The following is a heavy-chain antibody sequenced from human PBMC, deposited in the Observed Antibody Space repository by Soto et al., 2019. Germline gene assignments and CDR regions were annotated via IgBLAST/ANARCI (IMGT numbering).Heavy chain of an antibody. D-gene: IGHD2-15*01. CDR2: IYHTGST. CDR1: AGSLSNYY. J-gene: IGHJ4*02. Sequence: QVQLQESGPGLVKPSETLSLTCSVSAGSLSNYYWTWIRQSPGKGLEWIGEIYHTGSTKYNPSLKSRVAISVDMSKNQCSLTLSSVTPADTAVYYCARGGRGSSLSFLYYFALWGQGTLTTVSS. CDR3: ARGGRGSSLSFLYYFAL. V-gene: IGHV4-59*01.